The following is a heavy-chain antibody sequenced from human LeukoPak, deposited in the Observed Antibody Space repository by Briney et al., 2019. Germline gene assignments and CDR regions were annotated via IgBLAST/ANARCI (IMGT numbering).Heavy chain of an antibody. CDR1: GFTFSSYW. Sequence: GGSLRLSCAASGFTFSSYWMHWVRQAPGKGLVWVSRINSDGSSTSYADSVKGRFTISRDNAKNTLYLQMNSLRAEDTAVYYCARESCSSGWCGDLDAFDIWGQGTMVTVSS. CDR3: ARESCSSGWCGDLDAFDI. V-gene: IGHV3-74*01. CDR2: INSDGSST. J-gene: IGHJ3*02. D-gene: IGHD6-19*01.